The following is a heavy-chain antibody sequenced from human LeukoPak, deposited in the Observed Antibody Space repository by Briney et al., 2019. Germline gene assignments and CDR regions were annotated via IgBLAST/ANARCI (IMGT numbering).Heavy chain of an antibody. CDR3: ARAPTGDNWFDP. CDR2: IYHSGST. D-gene: IGHD4-17*01. CDR1: GGSISSSNW. V-gene: IGHV4-4*02. Sequence: PSETLSLTCAVSGGSISSSNWWSWVRQPPGKGLEWIGEIYHSGSTDYNPSLKSRVTISVDKSKNQFSLKLSSVTAADTAVYYCARAPTGDNWFDPWGQGTLVTVSS. J-gene: IGHJ5*02.